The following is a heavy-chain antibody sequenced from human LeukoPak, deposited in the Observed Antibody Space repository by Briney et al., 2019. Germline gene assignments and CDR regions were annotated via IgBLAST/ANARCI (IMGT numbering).Heavy chain of an antibody. J-gene: IGHJ4*02. CDR1: GGSISSDTYY. CDR2: VYYTGST. V-gene: IGHV4-39*01. Sequence: KTSETLSLTCTVSGGSISSDTYYWGWIRQHPGKGLEWIGSVYYTGSTYYNPSLKSRVTISADTSKNQFSLKLSSVTAADTAVYYCAGGETVVVITDKPAPFDYWGQGTLVTVSS. CDR3: AGGETVVVITDKPAPFDY. D-gene: IGHD3-22*01.